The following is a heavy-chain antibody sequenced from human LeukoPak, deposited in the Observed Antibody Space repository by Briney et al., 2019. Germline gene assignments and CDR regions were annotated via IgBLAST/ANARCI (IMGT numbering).Heavy chain of an antibody. Sequence: GGSLRLSCAASGFTFSSYAMSWVRQAPGKGLEWVSAISGSGGSTYYADSVKGRFTISRDNSKNTLYLQVNSLRAEDTAVYYCAKATTSIVGATGDYWGQGTLVTVSS. D-gene: IGHD1-26*01. CDR1: GFTFSSYA. CDR3: AKATTSIVGATGDY. J-gene: IGHJ4*02. CDR2: ISGSGGST. V-gene: IGHV3-23*01.